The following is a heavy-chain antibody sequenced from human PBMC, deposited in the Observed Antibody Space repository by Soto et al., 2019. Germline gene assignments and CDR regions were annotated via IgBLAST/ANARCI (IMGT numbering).Heavy chain of an antibody. J-gene: IGHJ6*02. CDR3: ARDETIFGVVTTCGMDV. V-gene: IGHV1-18*01. Sequence: ASVKVSCKASGYTFTSYGISWVRQAPGQGLEWMGWISAYNGNTNYAQKLQGRVTMTTDTSTSTAYMELRSLRSDDTAVYYCARDETIFGVVTTCGMDVWGQGTTVTVSS. CDR2: ISAYNGNT. D-gene: IGHD3-3*01. CDR1: GYTFTSYG.